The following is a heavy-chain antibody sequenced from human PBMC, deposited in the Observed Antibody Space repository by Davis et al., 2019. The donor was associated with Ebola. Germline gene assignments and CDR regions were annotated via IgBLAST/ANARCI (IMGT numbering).Heavy chain of an antibody. CDR2: INASGGRT. CDR3: ARDRRITIFGVVTGFDY. Sequence: ASVKVSCKASGYTFTSYYMHWVRQAPGQGLEWMGIINASGGRTTYAQKFQGRVIMSRDTSTSTVYMELSSLRSEDTAVYYCARDRRITIFGVVTGFDYWGQGTPVTVSS. V-gene: IGHV1-46*01. J-gene: IGHJ4*02. D-gene: IGHD3-3*01. CDR1: GYTFTSYY.